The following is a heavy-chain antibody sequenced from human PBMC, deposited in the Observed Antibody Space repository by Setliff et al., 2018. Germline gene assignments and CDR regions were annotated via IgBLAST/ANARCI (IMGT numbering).Heavy chain of an antibody. CDR1: GFTFSRYA. CDR2: ISASSANI. CDR3: ARVYSGYDPNHYFDY. J-gene: IGHJ4*02. V-gene: IGHV3-48*01. D-gene: IGHD5-12*01. Sequence: GGSLRLSCAASGFTFSRYAMNWVRQTPGKGLEWVSYISASSANIYYADSVKGRFTISRDNAKNSLYLQMNSLRAEDTAVYYCARVYSGYDPNHYFDYWGQGTLVTVSS.